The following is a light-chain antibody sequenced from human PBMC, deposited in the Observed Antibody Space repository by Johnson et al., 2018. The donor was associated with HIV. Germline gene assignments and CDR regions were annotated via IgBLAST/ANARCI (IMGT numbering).Light chain of an antibody. V-gene: IGLV1-51*01. J-gene: IGLJ1*01. CDR3: GTWDSSLSADV. CDR1: SSNIGNNY. Sequence: QSLLTQPPSVSAAPGQKVTISCSGSSSNIGNNYVSWYQQLPGTAPKLLIYDNNKRPSGIPDRFSDSKSGTSATLGITGLQTGDEADYYCGTWDSSLSADVFGTGTKVTVL. CDR2: DNN.